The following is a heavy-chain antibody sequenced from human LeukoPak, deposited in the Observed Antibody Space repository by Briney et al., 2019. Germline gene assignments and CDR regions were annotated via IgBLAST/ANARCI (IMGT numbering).Heavy chain of an antibody. CDR2: INPNSGGT. Sequence: GASVKVSCKASGYTFTGYYMHRVRQAPGQGLEWMGWINPNSGGTNYAQKFQGRVTMTRDTSISTAYMELSRLRSDDTAVYYCAREYYYDSSGYYLANWFDPRGQGTLVTVSS. CDR1: GYTFTGYY. D-gene: IGHD3-22*01. J-gene: IGHJ5*02. V-gene: IGHV1-2*02. CDR3: AREYYYDSSGYYLANWFDP.